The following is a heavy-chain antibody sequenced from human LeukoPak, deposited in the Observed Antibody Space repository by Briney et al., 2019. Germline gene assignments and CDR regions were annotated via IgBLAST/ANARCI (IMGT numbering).Heavy chain of an antibody. CDR1: GYTFTNYA. CDR3: ARGTPYDFWSGYYRTGGSDV. V-gene: IGHV1-3*03. J-gene: IGHJ3*01. D-gene: IGHD3-3*01. CDR2: INAGDGDT. Sequence: ASVKVSCKASGYTFTNYAMHWVRQAPGQRPEWMGWINAGDGDTKYSQDFQGRVTITRDTSASTVYMELSSLGSDDMAVYYCARGTPYDFWSGYYRTGGSDVWGQGTMVTVSS.